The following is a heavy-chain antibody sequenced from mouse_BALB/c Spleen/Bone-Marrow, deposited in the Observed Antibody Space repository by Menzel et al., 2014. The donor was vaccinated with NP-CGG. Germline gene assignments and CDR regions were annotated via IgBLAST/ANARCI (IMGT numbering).Heavy chain of an antibody. CDR1: GYTFSNYW. J-gene: IGHJ2*01. CDR2: ILPGSDNT. V-gene: IGHV1-9*01. CDR3: ARGNPFDF. Sequence: QVQLQQSGGELMKPGASVKISCKATGYTFSNYWIQWVKQRPGHGPEWIGEILPGSDNTNYNEKFKGKATFTADTSSNTAYMQLSSLTSEDSAVYYCARGNPFDFWGQGTTRTGSS.